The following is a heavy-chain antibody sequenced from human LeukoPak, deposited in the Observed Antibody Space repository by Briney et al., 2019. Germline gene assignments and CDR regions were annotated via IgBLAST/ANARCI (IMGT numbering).Heavy chain of an antibody. J-gene: IGHJ3*02. CDR2: IYYSGST. CDR3: ARTPYYYDSSGPTDAFDI. D-gene: IGHD3-22*01. Sequence: SETLSLTCTVSGGSISSYYWSWIRQPPGKGLEWIGYIYYSGSTYYNPSLESRVTISVDTSKNQFSLKLSSVTAADTAVYYCARTPYYYDSSGPTDAFDIWGQGTMVTVSS. V-gene: IGHV4-59*08. CDR1: GGSISSYY.